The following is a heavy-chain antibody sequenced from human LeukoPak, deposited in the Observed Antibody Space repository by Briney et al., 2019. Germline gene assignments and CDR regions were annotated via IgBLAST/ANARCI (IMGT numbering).Heavy chain of an antibody. CDR1: GFTFSSYW. J-gene: IGHJ4*02. D-gene: IGHD6-19*01. V-gene: IGHV3-74*01. Sequence: GGSLRLSCAASGFTFSSYWMHWVRQAPGKGLVWVSRINSDGSSTSYADSVKGRFTISRDNAKNTLYLQMNSLRAEDTAVYYCARLGGSGWYAVDYYFDYWGQGTLVTVSS. CDR2: INSDGSST. CDR3: ARLGGSGWYAVDYYFDY.